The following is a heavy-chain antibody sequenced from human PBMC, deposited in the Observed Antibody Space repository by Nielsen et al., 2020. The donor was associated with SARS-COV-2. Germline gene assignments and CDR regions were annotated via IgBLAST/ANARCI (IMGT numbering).Heavy chain of an antibody. V-gene: IGHV1-46*01. CDR2: FNPSGGST. D-gene: IGHD6-19*01. CDR3: ARATTYSSGWYIDS. Sequence: ASVKVSCKASGYTFSSYYIHWVRQAPGQGLEWMGIFNPSGGSTNYAQNFQGTVTMTRDTSASTVYMELSSLRSEDTAVYYCARATTYSSGWYIDSWGPGTLVTVSS. CDR1: GYTFSSYY. J-gene: IGHJ4*02.